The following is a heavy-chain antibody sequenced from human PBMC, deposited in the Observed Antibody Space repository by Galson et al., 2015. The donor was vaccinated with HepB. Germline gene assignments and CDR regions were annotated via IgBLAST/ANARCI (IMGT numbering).Heavy chain of an antibody. Sequence: SVKVSCKASGYTFTSYGISWVRRAPGQGLEWMGWISAYNGNTNYAQKLQGRVTMTTDTSTSTAYMELRSLRSDDTAVYYRAKHDYVWGSYRTWGQGTLVTVSS. D-gene: IGHD3-16*02. V-gene: IGHV1-18*01. J-gene: IGHJ5*02. CDR1: GYTFTSYG. CDR3: AKHDYVWGSYRT. CDR2: ISAYNGNT.